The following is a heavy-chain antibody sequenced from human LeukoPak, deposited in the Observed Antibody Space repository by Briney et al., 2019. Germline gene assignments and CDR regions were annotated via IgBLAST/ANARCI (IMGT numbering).Heavy chain of an antibody. CDR3: ARAPGSGSYSAFDY. V-gene: IGHV1-3*04. Sequence: ASVKVSCKASGYTFTTYAMHWVRRAPGQRLEWMGWINTGNGNTKYSQRFQGRVTITRDASASTAYMDLSSLRSEDTAVYYCARAPGSGSYSAFDYWGQGTLVTVSS. J-gene: IGHJ4*02. D-gene: IGHD1-26*01. CDR1: GYTFTTYA. CDR2: INTGNGNT.